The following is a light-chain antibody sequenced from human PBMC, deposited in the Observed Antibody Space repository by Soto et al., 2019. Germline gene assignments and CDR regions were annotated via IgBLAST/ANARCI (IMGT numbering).Light chain of an antibody. CDR1: QSVNNNY. V-gene: IGKV3-20*01. Sequence: VLTQSPGTLSLSPGERATLSCRASQSVNNNYLAWYQQKPGQSPRLLIYGASIRATAIPDRFSGSGSGTDFTLTISRLETEDSAVYYCQQHSRSITFGGGTKVDIX. J-gene: IGKJ4*01. CDR3: QQHSRSIT. CDR2: GAS.